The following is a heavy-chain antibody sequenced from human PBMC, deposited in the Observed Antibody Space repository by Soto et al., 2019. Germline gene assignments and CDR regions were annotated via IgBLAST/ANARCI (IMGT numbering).Heavy chain of an antibody. V-gene: IGHV3-33*01. CDR2: KWYDESHK. CDR3: ATELNAMQAFDI. CDR1: GFIISGYG. J-gene: IGHJ3*02. Sequence: QVQLVESGGGVVQPGRSLRLSCVASGFIISGYGMHWVRQAPGKGLEWVAMKWYDESHKYYADSVKDRFTISRDNSKNTLYLQMNSLRDGDSAMYYCATELNAMQAFDIWGQGTMVTVSA. D-gene: IGHD1-1*01.